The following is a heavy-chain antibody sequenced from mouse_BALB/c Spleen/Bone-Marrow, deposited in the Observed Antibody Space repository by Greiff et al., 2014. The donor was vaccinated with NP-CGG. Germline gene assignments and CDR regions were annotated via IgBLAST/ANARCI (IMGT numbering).Heavy chain of an antibody. J-gene: IGHJ3*01. D-gene: IGHD4-1*01. CDR1: GYTFTDYE. Sequence: QVQLQQSGAELVRPGASVTLSCKASGYTFTDYEMHWVKQTPVHGLEWIGAIDPETGGTAYNQKFKGKATLTADKSSSTAYMELRSLTSEDSAVYYCTRSETGPFAYWDQGTLVTVSA. V-gene: IGHV1-15*01. CDR2: IDPETGGT. CDR3: TRSETGPFAY.